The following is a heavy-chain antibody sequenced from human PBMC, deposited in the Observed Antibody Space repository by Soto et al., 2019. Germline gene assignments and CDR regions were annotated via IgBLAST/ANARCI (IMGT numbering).Heavy chain of an antibody. CDR2: IYHSGST. D-gene: IGHD6-19*01. CDR1: GYSISSGYY. Sequence: SETLSLTCTVSGYSISSGYYWGWIRQPPGKGLEWIGSIYHSGSTYYNPSLKSRVTISVDTSKNQFSLKLSSVTAADTAVYYCARASIAVAGIAPYYVDYWGQGTLVTVSS. J-gene: IGHJ4*02. CDR3: ARASIAVAGIAPYYVDY. V-gene: IGHV4-38-2*02.